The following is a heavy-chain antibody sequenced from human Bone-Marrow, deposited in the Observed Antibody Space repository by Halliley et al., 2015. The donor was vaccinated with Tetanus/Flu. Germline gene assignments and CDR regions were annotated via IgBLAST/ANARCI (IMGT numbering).Heavy chain of an antibody. Sequence: SLRLSCAASGFTFSSYAMHWVRQAPGKGLEWVAVISHDGGTKYFADSVKGRFTISRDNSKNTLYLQMNSLRAEDTAVYYCARPSWGPYHYYYGLDVWGQGTTVTVSS. V-gene: IGHV3-30*14. CDR2: ISHDGGTK. D-gene: IGHD7-27*01. CDR3: ARPSWGPYHYYYGLDV. J-gene: IGHJ6*02. CDR1: GFTFSSYA.